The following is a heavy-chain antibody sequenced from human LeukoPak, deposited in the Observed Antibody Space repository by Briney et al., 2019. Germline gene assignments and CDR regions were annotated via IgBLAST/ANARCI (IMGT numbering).Heavy chain of an antibody. CDR2: INPNSGGT. D-gene: IGHD4-17*01. J-gene: IGHJ5*02. Sequence: ASVKVSCKASGYTFTGYYIHWVRQAPGQGLEWMGWINPNSGGTNYAQKFQGRVTMTRDTSISTAYMELSGLRSDDTAVYYCARDTTVTAFTWFDPWGQGTLVTVSS. CDR1: GYTFTGYY. CDR3: ARDTTVTAFTWFDP. V-gene: IGHV1-2*02.